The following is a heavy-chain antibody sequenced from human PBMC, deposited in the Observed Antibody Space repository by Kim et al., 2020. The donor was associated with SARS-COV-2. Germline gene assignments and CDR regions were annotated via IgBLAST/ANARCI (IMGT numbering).Heavy chain of an antibody. Sequence: GGSLRLSCAASGFTFSSYGMHWVRQAPGKGLEWVAVISYDGSNKYYADSVKGRFTISRDNSKNTLYLQMNSLRAEDTAVYYCAKGASYDFWSASPYNWF. CDR3: AKGASYDFWSASPYNWF. CDR2: ISYDGSNK. CDR1: GFTFSSYG. J-gene: IGHJ5*01. D-gene: IGHD3-3*01. V-gene: IGHV3-30*18.